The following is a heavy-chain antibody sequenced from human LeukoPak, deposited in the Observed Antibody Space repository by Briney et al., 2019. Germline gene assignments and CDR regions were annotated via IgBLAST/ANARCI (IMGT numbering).Heavy chain of an antibody. Sequence: SETLSLTCAVYGGSFSGYYWSWIRQPPGKGLEWIGEINHSGSTNYNPSLKSRVTISVDTSKNQFSLKLSSVTAADTAVYYCARGEIVLTIFGVVILPPDYWGQGTLVTVSS. CDR3: ARGEIVLTIFGVVILPPDY. D-gene: IGHD3-3*01. CDR2: INHSGST. V-gene: IGHV4-34*01. J-gene: IGHJ4*02. CDR1: GGSFSGYY.